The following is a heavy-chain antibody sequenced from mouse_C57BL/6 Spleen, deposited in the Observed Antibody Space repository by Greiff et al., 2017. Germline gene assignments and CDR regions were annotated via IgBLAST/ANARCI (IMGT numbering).Heavy chain of an antibody. CDR1: GYTFTDYE. CDR3: TSKSKALDYYGSSYGYFDV. V-gene: IGHV1-15*01. CDR2: IDPETGGT. J-gene: IGHJ1*03. Sequence: QVQLQQSGAELVRPGASVTLSCKASGYTFTDYEMHWVKQTPVHGLEWIGAIDPETGGTAYNQKFKGKAILTADKSSSTAYMELRSLTSEDAAVYYCTSKSKALDYYGSSYGYFDVWGTGTTVTVSS. D-gene: IGHD1-1*01.